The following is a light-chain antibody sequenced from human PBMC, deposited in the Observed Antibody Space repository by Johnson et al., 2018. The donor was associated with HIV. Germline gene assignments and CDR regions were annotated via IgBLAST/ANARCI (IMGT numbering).Light chain of an antibody. V-gene: IGLV1-51*01. Sequence: QSVLTQPPSVSAAPGQKVTISCSGSSSNIGNNYVSWYQQLPGTAPKLLIYDNNKRTSGIPDRFSGSKSGTSATLGITGLQTGDEADYYCGTWDSSLLYVFGTGTKVTVL. CDR2: DNN. CDR1: SSNIGNNY. J-gene: IGLJ1*01. CDR3: GTWDSSLLYV.